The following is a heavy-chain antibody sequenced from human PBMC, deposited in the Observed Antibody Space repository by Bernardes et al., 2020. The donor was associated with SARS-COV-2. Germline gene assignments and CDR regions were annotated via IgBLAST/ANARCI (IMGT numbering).Heavy chain of an antibody. Sequence: GGSLRLSCAASGFTFGDYAMNWVRQAPGKGLEWVSSLSGRGSSSYYADSVKGRLTISRDNSKNTLYLQMNSLRAEDTAVYYCVRENGELDSFDYWGQGTLVTVSS. J-gene: IGHJ4*02. D-gene: IGHD1-26*01. CDR1: GFTFGDYA. CDR3: VRENGELDSFDY. V-gene: IGHV3-23*01. CDR2: LSGRGSSS.